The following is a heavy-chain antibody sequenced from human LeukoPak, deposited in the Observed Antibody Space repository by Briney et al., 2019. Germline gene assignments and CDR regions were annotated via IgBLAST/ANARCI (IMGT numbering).Heavy chain of an antibody. CDR3: AREIVVVPAAIEGYYYYYYMDV. D-gene: IGHD2-2*02. J-gene: IGHJ6*03. Sequence: SETGSLTCTVSGGSISSYYWSCIRQPAGKGLEWIGRIYTSASTNYNPSLKSPVTMSVDTSKNQFSLKLSSVTAADTAVYYCAREIVVVPAAIEGYYYYYYMDVWGKGTTVTVSS. CDR2: IYTSAST. CDR1: GGSISSYY. V-gene: IGHV4-4*07.